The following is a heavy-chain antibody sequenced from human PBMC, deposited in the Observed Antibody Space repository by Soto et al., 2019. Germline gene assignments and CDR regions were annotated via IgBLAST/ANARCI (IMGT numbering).Heavy chain of an antibody. Sequence: QVQLVESGGGVVQPGRSLRLSCAASGFTFSSYGMHWVRQAPGKGLEWVAVIWYDGSNKYYADSVKGRFTISRDNSKNARYLQMNSLRAEDTAGYYCSRDGAGGGRGFDSWGQGTLVTVSS. D-gene: IGHD6-19*01. CDR1: GFTFSSYG. V-gene: IGHV3-33*01. CDR2: IWYDGSNK. CDR3: SRDGAGGGRGFDS. J-gene: IGHJ4*02.